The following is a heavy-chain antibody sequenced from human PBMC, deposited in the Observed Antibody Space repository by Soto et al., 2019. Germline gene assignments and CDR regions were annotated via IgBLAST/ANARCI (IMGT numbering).Heavy chain of an antibody. D-gene: IGHD3-9*01. CDR3: AKDRQGIRYFDWFRGDYYYGMDV. Sequence: PGGSLRLSCAASGFTFSSYGMHWVRQAPGKGLEWVAVISYDGSNKYYADSVKGRFTISRDNSKNTLYLQMNSLRAEDTAVYYCAKDRQGIRYFDWFRGDYYYGMDVWGQGTTVTVSS. V-gene: IGHV3-30*18. CDR2: ISYDGSNK. CDR1: GFTFSSYG. J-gene: IGHJ6*02.